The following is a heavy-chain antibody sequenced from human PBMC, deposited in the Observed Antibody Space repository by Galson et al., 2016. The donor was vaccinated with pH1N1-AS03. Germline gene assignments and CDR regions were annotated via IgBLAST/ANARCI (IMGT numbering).Heavy chain of an antibody. CDR3: TRDLGSSCYDGFSWFDP. V-gene: IGHV3-15*01. CDR2: IKSKIDDGTT. J-gene: IGHJ5*02. Sequence: SLRLSCAASGISFSNAWMSWVRQVPGKGLEWVGRIKSKIDDGTTDYAAPVKGRFTISRDDSKNTLYLQMNSLKTDDTAVYYCTRDLGSSCYDGFSWFDPWGQGTLVTVSS. D-gene: IGHD6-13*01. CDR1: GISFSNAW.